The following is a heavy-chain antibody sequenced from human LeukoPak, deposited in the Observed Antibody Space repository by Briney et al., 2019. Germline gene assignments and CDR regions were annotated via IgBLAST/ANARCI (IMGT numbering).Heavy chain of an antibody. CDR3: ARDRGAVVVPAALNWLDP. V-gene: IGHV4-31*03. D-gene: IGHD2-2*01. CDR2: IYYSGST. Sequence: SETLSLTCTVSGGSISSGGYYWSWIRQHPGKGLEWIGYIYYSGSTYYNPSLKSRVTISVDTSKNQFSLKLSSVTAADTAVYYCARDRGAVVVPAALNWLDPWGQGTLVTVSS. CDR1: GGSISSGGYY. J-gene: IGHJ5*02.